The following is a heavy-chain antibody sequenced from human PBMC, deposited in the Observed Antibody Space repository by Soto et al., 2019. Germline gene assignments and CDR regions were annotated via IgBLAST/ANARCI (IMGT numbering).Heavy chain of an antibody. Sequence: SQTLSLTCAISGDSFSSSSASWNWIRQSPSRGLEWLGRTYCRSKWYNDYAVSVKSRITINPDTSKNQFSLQLNFVTPEDTAVYYCARDTYGSSWGGMDVWGQGTTVTVSS. V-gene: IGHV6-1*01. J-gene: IGHJ6*02. D-gene: IGHD6-6*01. CDR2: TYCRSKWYN. CDR3: ARDTYGSSWGGMDV. CDR1: GDSFSSSSAS.